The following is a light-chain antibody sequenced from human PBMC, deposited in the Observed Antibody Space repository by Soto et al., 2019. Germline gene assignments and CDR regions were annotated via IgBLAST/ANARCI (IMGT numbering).Light chain of an antibody. CDR3: QQANTFPLT. Sequence: DIQMTQSPSTLSASVGDRVSINCRASQSISGWLAWYQQKPGKAPNLLIHDASFLKSGVPSRFSGSGSGTEFTLSISSLQPDDFATYYCQQANTFPLTFGPGTKVDIK. J-gene: IGKJ3*01. CDR1: QSISGW. CDR2: DAS. V-gene: IGKV1-5*01.